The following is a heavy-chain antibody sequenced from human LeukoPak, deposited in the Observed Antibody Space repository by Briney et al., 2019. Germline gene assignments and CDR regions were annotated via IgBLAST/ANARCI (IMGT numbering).Heavy chain of an antibody. J-gene: IGHJ4*02. CDR2: ISDSAGTT. CDR1: GFTFSSFA. V-gene: IGHV3-23*01. Sequence: GGSLRLSCAASGFTFSSFAMTWVRQAPGKGLELLSAISDSAGTTYHADSVKGRFTISRDNSKNRLYLQMNSLRVEDTAVYYCAKGSDNVVKPTAAYGLLDYWGQGTLVTVSS. CDR3: AKGSDNVVKPTAAYGLLDY. D-gene: IGHD2-2*01.